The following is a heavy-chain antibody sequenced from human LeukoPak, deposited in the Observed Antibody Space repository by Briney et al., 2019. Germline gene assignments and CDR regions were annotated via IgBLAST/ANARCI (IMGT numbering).Heavy chain of an antibody. Sequence: GGSLRLSCAASGFTFSSYAMHWVRQAPGKGLEWVAVISYDGRNKYYADSVKGRFTISRDSSRNTLFLHMNTLRAEDTAIYYCAKDRTVGASYWYFDLWGRGTLVTVSS. CDR2: ISYDGRNK. J-gene: IGHJ2*01. D-gene: IGHD1-26*01. CDR1: GFTFSSYA. CDR3: AKDRTVGASYWYFDL. V-gene: IGHV3-30*04.